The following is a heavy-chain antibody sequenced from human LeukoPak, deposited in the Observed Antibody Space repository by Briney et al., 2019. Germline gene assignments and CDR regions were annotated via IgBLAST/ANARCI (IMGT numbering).Heavy chain of an antibody. Sequence: SETLSLTCTVSGGSISSSSYYWGWIRQPPGKGLEWIGSIHYSGSTYYNPSLKSRVTISVDTSKNQFSLTLKSVTAADKAVYYCARDSGPWGVFDPWGQGTLVTVSS. V-gene: IGHV4-39*07. D-gene: IGHD3-10*01. CDR3: ARDSGPWGVFDP. CDR1: GGSISSSSYY. J-gene: IGHJ5*02. CDR2: IHYSGST.